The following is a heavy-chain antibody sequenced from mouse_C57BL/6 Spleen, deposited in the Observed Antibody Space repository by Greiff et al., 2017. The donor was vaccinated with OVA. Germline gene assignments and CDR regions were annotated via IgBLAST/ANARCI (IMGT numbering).Heavy chain of an antibody. V-gene: IGHV1-69*01. CDR1: GYTFTSYW. CDR2: IDPSDSYT. CDR3: ARHGSREDYFDY. Sequence: VQLQQPGAELVMPGASVKLSCKASGYTFTSYWMHWVKQRPGQGLEWIGEIDPSDSYTNYNQKFKGKSTLTVDKSSSTAYMQLSSLTSEDSAVYYCARHGSREDYFDYWGQGTTLTVSS. J-gene: IGHJ2*01. D-gene: IGHD1-1*01.